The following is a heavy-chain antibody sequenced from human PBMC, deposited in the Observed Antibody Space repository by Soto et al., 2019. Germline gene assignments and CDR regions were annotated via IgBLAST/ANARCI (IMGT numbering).Heavy chain of an antibody. D-gene: IGHD3-3*01. CDR3: AKVVNYDFWSGYYRDYYYYYMDV. V-gene: IGHV3-23*01. CDR1: GFTFSSYA. CDR2: ITGSDDTT. J-gene: IGHJ6*03. Sequence: VQLLESGGGLVQPGGSLRLSCAASGFTFSSYAMSWVRQAPGKGLEWVSTITGSDDTTYYADSVKGRFTISRDNSKNTLYLQMNSLRAEDTAVYYCAKVVNYDFWSGYYRDYYYYYMDVWGKGTTVTVSS.